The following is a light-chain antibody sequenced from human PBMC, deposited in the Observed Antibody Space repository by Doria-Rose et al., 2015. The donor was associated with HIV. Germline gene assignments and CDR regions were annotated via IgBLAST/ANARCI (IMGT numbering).Light chain of an antibody. CDR2: DGS. CDR3: HQYGTSWT. Sequence: EIVMTQSPGTLPLSPGERATLSCRASQSFSSTYLAWYQQKPGQAPSLLIYDGSTRATGIPDRFSASGSGTDFTLTINRLEPEDFALYYCHQYGTSWTFGQGTMVEI. CDR1: QSFSSTY. J-gene: IGKJ1*01. V-gene: IGKV3-20*01.